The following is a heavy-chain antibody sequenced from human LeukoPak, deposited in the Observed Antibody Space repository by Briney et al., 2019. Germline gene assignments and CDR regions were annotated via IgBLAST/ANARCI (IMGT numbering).Heavy chain of an antibody. CDR3: ARAPPMVRDPLGFDP. CDR1: GYTFTGYY. Sequence: ASVKVSCKASGYTFTGYYMHWERQAPGQGLEWMGWINPNSGGTNYAQKFQGRVTMTRDTSISTAYMELSRLRSDDTAVYYCARAPPMVRDPLGFDPWGQGTLVTVSS. D-gene: IGHD3-10*01. J-gene: IGHJ5*02. CDR2: INPNSGGT. V-gene: IGHV1-2*02.